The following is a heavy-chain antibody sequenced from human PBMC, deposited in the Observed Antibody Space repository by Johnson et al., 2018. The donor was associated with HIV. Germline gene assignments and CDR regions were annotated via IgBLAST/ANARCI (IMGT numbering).Heavy chain of an antibody. D-gene: IGHD1-1*01. CDR1: GFTFSSYA. CDR3: ASPRGTHGAFDI. Sequence: VQLVESGGGVVQPGRSLRLSCAASGFTFSSYAMHWVRQAPGKGLEWVSYISSSGSTIYYADSVKGRLPISRDHAKNTLYLQMNSLRAEDTAVYYCASPRGTHGAFDIWGQGTMVTVSS. J-gene: IGHJ3*02. CDR2: ISSSGSTI. V-gene: IGHV3-48*04.